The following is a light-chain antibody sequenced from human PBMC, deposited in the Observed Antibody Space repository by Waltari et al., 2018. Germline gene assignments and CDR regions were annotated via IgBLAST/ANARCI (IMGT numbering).Light chain of an antibody. Sequence: QSALTQPASVSASPGQSITISCTGTSSDIGGYHYVPWSQQPPGKVPKLMIYDVARWPSGVSNRFSGSKSGNTASLTISGLQAEDEADYYCASYTSTNTVIFGGGTKVTVL. CDR1: SSDIGGYHY. CDR3: ASYTSTNTVI. CDR2: DVA. J-gene: IGLJ2*01. V-gene: IGLV2-14*03.